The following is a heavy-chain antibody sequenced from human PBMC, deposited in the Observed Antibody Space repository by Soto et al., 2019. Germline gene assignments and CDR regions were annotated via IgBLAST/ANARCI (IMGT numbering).Heavy chain of an antibody. J-gene: IGHJ3*02. CDR3: ARGLTMVRGLIVDAFDM. D-gene: IGHD3-10*01. Sequence: QVQLVQSGAEVKKPGASVKVSCKTSGYTFTTYPMHWVRQAPGQRLEWMGWINAGNGNTKYSQKFQGRVTITRDTSASPAYMALSSLISEDTAVYYCARGLTMVRGLIVDAFDMWGQGTMVTVSS. CDR1: GYTFTTYP. CDR2: INAGNGNT. V-gene: IGHV1-3*01.